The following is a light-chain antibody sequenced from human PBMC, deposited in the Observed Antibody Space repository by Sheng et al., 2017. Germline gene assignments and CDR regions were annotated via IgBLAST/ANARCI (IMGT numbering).Light chain of an antibody. Sequence: DIQMTQSPSSLSASVGDRVTITCRASQSISSYLNWYQQKPGKAPKLLIYSASILQSGVPSRFSGSGSGTDFTLTIGSLRPEDFATYYCLQSVSYPLTFGGGTKVEMK. V-gene: IGKV1-39*01. CDR3: LQSVSYPLT. CDR2: SAS. CDR1: QSISSY. J-gene: IGKJ4*01.